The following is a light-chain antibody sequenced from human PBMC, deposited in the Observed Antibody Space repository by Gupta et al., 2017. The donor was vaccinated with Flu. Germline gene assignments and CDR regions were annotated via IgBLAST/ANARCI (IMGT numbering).Light chain of an antibody. CDR1: QSISNW. CDR2: KTS. J-gene: IGKJ1*01. CDR3: QQHSCPRA. Sequence: IQMTQSPSTLSASVGDRVTITCRASQSISNWLAWYQQQPGKVPKVLIYKTSAVESGVSSSFSGSGARKEFTLTSSRQQPEDFANYYYQQHSCPRAFGQGTKVEIK. V-gene: IGKV1-5*03.